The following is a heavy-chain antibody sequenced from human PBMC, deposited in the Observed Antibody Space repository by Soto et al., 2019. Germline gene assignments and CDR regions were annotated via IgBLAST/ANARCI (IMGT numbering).Heavy chain of an antibody. D-gene: IGHD5-18*01. J-gene: IGHJ4*02. CDR3: ARLNVDTAMATLGP. V-gene: IGHV1-69*06. Sequence: GASVKVSCKASGGTFSSYAISWVRQAPGQGLEWMGGIIPIFGTANYAQKFQGRVTITADKSTSTAYMELSSLRSEDTAVYYCARLNVDTAMATLGPWGQGTLVTVLL. CDR1: GGTFSSYA. CDR2: IIPIFGTA.